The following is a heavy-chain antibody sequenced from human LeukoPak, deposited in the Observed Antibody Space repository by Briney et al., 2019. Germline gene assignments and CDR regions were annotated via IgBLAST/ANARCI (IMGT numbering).Heavy chain of an antibody. CDR1: GGSISSYY. D-gene: IGHD3-10*01. J-gene: IGHJ5*02. CDR3: AVYGSGRPFDP. V-gene: IGHV4-59*01. CDR2: IYYSGST. Sequence: PSETLSLTCTVSGGSISSYYWSWIRQPPGKGLEWIGYIYYSGSTNHNPSLKSRVTISVDTSKNQFSLKLSSVTAADTAVYYCAVYGSGRPFDPWGQGTLVTVSS.